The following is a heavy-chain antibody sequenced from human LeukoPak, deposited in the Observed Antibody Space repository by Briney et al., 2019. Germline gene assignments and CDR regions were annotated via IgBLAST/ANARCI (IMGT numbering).Heavy chain of an antibody. CDR1: GFTFSSYS. J-gene: IGHJ4*02. CDR3: ARAFLGYFDG. V-gene: IGHV3-30*04. D-gene: IGHD3-16*01. CDR2: ITYDGSNK. Sequence: PAGGSLRLSCAVSGFTFSSYSMHWVRQAPGKGLEWVAVITYDGSNKYYAASVKGRFTISRDKSKNTLYLEMNSVSAEDKAVCYCARAFLGYFDGWGQGTIVTVA.